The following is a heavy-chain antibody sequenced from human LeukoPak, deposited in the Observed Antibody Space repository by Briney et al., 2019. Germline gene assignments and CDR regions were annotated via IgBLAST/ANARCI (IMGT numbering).Heavy chain of an antibody. CDR1: GYTFTSYG. D-gene: IGHD2-15*01. V-gene: IGHV1-18*01. CDR3: ARRCSGGSCYSDYYYYGMDV. CDR2: ISAYNGNT. J-gene: IGHJ6*02. Sequence: ASVKVSCKASGYTFTSYGISWVRQAPGQGLEWMGWISAYNGNTNYAQKFQGRVTITADKSTSTAYMELSSLRSEDTAVYYCARRCSGGSCYSDYYYYGMDVWGQGTTVTVSS.